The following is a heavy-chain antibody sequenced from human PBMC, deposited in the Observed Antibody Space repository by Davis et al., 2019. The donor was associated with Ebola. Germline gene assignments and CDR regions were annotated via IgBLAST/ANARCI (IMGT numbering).Heavy chain of an antibody. Sequence: SCKASGGTFSSYAMSWVRQAPGKGLEWVSTISGSGGSTYYADSVKGQFTISRDNSKKTLYLQMNSLRAEDTAVYYCAKSGLSFGVVKYHYGMDVWGKGTTVTVSS. J-gene: IGHJ6*04. CDR3: AKSGLSFGVVKYHYGMDV. CDR1: GGTFSSYA. V-gene: IGHV3-23*01. D-gene: IGHD3-3*01. CDR2: ISGSGGST.